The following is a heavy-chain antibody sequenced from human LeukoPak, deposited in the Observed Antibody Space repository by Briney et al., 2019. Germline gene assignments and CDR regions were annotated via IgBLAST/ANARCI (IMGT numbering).Heavy chain of an antibody. CDR2: ISAYNGNT. CDR3: AREGYDILTGYYSPWFDP. J-gene: IGHJ5*02. V-gene: IGHV1-18*01. D-gene: IGHD3-9*01. CDR1: GYTFTSYG. Sequence: ASVKVSCKASGYTFTSYGISWVRQAPGQGLEWMGWISAYNGNTNYAQKLQGRVTMTTDTSTSTAYMELRSLRSDDTAVYYCAREGYDILTGYYSPWFDPWGQGTLVTVSS.